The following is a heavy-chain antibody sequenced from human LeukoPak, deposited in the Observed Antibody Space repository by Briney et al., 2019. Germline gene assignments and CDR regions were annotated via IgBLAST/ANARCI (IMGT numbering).Heavy chain of an antibody. Sequence: GASVKVSCKASGGTFNNYAINWVRQAPGQGLEWMGRIIPMFGIPNYAQKFQGRVSITADKSTSTAYMELSSLRSDDTAVYYCARDHSSSWDYWGQGTLVTVSS. CDR1: GGTFNNYA. CDR3: ARDHSSSWDY. V-gene: IGHV1-69*04. D-gene: IGHD6-13*01. J-gene: IGHJ4*02. CDR2: IIPMFGIP.